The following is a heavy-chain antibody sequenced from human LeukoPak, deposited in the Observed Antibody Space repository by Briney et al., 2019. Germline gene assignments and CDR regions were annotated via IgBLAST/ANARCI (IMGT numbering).Heavy chain of an antibody. D-gene: IGHD3-10*01. CDR3: AHRLGFYGSGINGMDV. CDR1: GFSLSTSGVG. J-gene: IGHJ6*04. V-gene: IGHV2-5*02. CDR2: FYWDDDK. Sequence: ESSPTLVNPRQTLALTCTFSGFSLSTSGVGVGWIRQPPGKALEWLALFYWDDDKRYSLSLKSRLTITKDTSKNQVVLTMTNMDPVDTATYYCAHRLGFYGSGINGMDVWGKGTTVTVSS.